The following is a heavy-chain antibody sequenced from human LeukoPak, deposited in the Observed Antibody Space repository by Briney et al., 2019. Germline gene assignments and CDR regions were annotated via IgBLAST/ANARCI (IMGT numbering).Heavy chain of an antibody. J-gene: IGHJ6*03. D-gene: IGHD6-19*01. V-gene: IGHV1-2*02. CDR2: INPNSGGT. CDR1: GYTFTGYY. Sequence: ASVKVSCMASGYTFTGYYMHWVRQAPGPGLEGMGWINPNSGGTNYAQKFQGRVTMTLDTSISTAYMELSRLRSDDTAVYYCARGYSSGWYGVGYYYYYMDVWGKGTTVTVSS. CDR3: ARGYSSGWYGVGYYYYYMDV.